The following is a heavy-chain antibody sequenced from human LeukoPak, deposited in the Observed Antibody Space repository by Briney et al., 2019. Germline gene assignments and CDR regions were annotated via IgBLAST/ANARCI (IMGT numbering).Heavy chain of an antibody. J-gene: IGHJ4*02. D-gene: IGHD6-19*01. CDR2: ISGSGGSK. CDR1: GFTFTTYA. Sequence: QSGGSLRLSCVASGFTFTTYAMSWIRQAPGKGLEWVSVISGSGGSKDYADPVKGRFTVSGDNSKNTPYLQMNSPRADDTAVYYCAKEPRGLAAKPFNTGGQGTRV. CDR3: AKEPRGLAAKPFNT. V-gene: IGHV3-23*01.